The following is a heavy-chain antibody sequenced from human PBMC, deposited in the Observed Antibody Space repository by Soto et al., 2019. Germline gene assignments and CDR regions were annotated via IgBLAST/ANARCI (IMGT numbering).Heavy chain of an antibody. Sequence: QVQLVQSRAEVKKPGSSVKVSCKASGGTFSSYTISWVRQAPGQGLEWMGRIIPILGIANYAQKFQGRVTITADKSTSTAYMELSSLRSEDTAVYYCARDVGDCSSTSCYPGYNWFDPWGQGTLVTVSS. D-gene: IGHD2-2*01. V-gene: IGHV1-69*08. J-gene: IGHJ5*02. CDR3: ARDVGDCSSTSCYPGYNWFDP. CDR2: IIPILGIA. CDR1: GGTFSSYT.